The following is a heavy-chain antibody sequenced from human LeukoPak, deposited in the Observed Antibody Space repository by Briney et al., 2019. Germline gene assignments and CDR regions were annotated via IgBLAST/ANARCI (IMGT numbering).Heavy chain of an antibody. J-gene: IGHJ5*02. Sequence: PSETLSLTCTVSGGSISSYYWSWIRQPAGKGLEWIGRIYTSGSTYYNPSLKSRVTISVDTSKNQFSLKLSSVTAADTAVYYCARHASYITMIVVSWFDPWGQGTLVTVSS. V-gene: IGHV4-4*07. CDR3: ARHASYITMIVVSWFDP. D-gene: IGHD3-22*01. CDR2: IYTSGST. CDR1: GGSISSYY.